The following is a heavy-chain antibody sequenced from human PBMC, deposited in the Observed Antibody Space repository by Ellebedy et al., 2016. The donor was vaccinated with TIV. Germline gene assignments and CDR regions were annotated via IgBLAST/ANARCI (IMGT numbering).Heavy chain of an antibody. Sequence: SETLSLTCTVSGGSISSSSYYWGWIRQPPGKGLEWIGSIYYSGSTYYNPSLKSRLTISVDTSKNQFSLRLSSVTAADTAVYYCASNGYYSSDYWGQGSLVTVSS. CDR3: ASNGYYSSDY. V-gene: IGHV4-39*07. D-gene: IGHD3-22*01. CDR2: IYYSGST. J-gene: IGHJ4*02. CDR1: GGSISSSSYY.